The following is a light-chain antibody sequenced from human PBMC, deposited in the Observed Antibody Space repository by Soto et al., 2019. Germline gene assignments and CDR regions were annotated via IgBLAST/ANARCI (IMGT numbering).Light chain of an antibody. CDR1: SSDVGGYNY. Sequence: QSALTQPPSASGSPGQSVTISCTGTSSDVGGYNYVSWYQQHPGKAPKLMIYEVSKRPSGVHDRFSGSKSGNTASLTVSGLQAEDEADYYCSSYAGSNNRVFGTGTKLTVL. CDR3: SSYAGSNNRV. CDR2: EVS. V-gene: IGLV2-8*01. J-gene: IGLJ1*01.